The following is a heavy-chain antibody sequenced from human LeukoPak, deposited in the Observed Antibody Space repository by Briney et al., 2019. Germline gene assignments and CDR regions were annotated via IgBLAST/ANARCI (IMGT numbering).Heavy chain of an antibody. J-gene: IGHJ6*03. V-gene: IGHV3-20*04. CDR2: INWNGGST. Sequence: GGSLRLSCAASGFRFDDYAMHWVRQAPGEGLGWVSGINWNGGSTGYADSVKGRFTISRDNAKNSLYLQMNSLRAEDTAVYYCARDRSGQQLISRKEYYYMDVWGKGTTVTISS. D-gene: IGHD3-10*01. CDR3: ARDRSGQQLISRKEYYYMDV. CDR1: GFRFDDYA.